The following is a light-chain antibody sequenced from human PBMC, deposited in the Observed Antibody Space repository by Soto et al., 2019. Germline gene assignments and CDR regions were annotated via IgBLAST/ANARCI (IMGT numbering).Light chain of an antibody. V-gene: IGKV3-15*01. CDR1: QSVSSN. CDR3: QQYNKWPFT. J-gene: IGKJ3*01. CDR2: GAS. Sequence: EIVMTQSPATLSVSPGERATLSCRASQSVSSNLAWYQQKPGQAPRLLIYGASTRATGIPARFSGSGSGTEFTLNISSLQSEDFAVYYCQQYNKWPFTFGPGTKVDIK.